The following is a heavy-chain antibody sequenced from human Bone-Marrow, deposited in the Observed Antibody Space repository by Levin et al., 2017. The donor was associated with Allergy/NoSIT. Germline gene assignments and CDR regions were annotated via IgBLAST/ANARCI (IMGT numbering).Heavy chain of an antibody. CDR3: TTPTTVADY. D-gene: IGHD4-17*01. CDR2: IKSKSDGGTT. V-gene: IGHV3-15*01. J-gene: IGHJ4*02. Sequence: SCAASGFTFYDAWMSWVRQAPGKGLEWVGRIKSKSDGGTTDYAAPVKGRFTISRDDSKNTLYLQMNSLKIEDTAVYYCTTPTTVADYWGQGTLVTVSS. CDR1: GFTFYDAW.